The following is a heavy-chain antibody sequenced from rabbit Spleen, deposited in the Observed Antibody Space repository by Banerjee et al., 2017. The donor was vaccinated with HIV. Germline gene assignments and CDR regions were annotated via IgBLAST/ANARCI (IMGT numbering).Heavy chain of an antibody. CDR2: IYVGSGGGT. CDR3: ARAGEGGDGYLNL. J-gene: IGHJ4*01. V-gene: IGHV1S45*01. CDR1: GFSFSNKAV. Sequence: QQRLLESGGGLVKPGASLTLPCKASGFSFSNKAVMCWVRQAPGKGLEWIACIYVGSGGGTKYASWAKGRFTISKTSSTTVTLQMASLTVADTATYFCARAGEGGDGYLNLWGPGTLVTVS. D-gene: IGHD5-1*01.